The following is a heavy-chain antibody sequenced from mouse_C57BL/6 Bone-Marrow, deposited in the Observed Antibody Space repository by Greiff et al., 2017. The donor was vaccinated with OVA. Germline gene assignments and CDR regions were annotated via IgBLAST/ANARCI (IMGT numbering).Heavy chain of an antibody. J-gene: IGHJ4*01. CDR1: GFTFSSYA. CDR3: TRRAYSNYAMDY. D-gene: IGHD2-5*01. Sequence: EVKVEESGEGLVKPGGSLKLSCAASGFTFSSYAMSWVRQTPEKRLEWVAYISSGGDYIYYADTVKGRFTISRDNARNTLYLQMSSLKSEDTAMYYCTRRAYSNYAMDYWGQGTSVTVSS. CDR2: ISSGGDYI. V-gene: IGHV5-9-1*02.